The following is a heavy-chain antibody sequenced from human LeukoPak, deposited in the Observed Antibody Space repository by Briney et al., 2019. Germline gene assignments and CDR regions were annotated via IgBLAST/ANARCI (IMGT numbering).Heavy chain of an antibody. CDR3: AKSWGNWNYGPAFDI. Sequence: PSETLSLTCTVSGGSISSYYWSWIRQPPGKGLEWIGYIYYSGSTNYNPSLKSRVTISVDTSKNQFSLRLRSVTAADTAVYYCAKSWGNWNYGPAFDIWGQGTMVTVSS. D-gene: IGHD1-7*01. J-gene: IGHJ3*02. CDR2: IYYSGST. V-gene: IGHV4-59*01. CDR1: GGSISSYY.